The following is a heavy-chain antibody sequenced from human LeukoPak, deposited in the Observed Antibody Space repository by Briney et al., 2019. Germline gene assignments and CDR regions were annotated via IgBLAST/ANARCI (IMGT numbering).Heavy chain of an antibody. D-gene: IGHD2-2*01. CDR3: ARGGWDVVVPWIRGNTFDY. J-gene: IGHJ4*02. V-gene: IGHV4-34*01. Sequence: SETLSLTCAVYGGSFSGYYWSWIRQPPGKGLEWIGEINHSGSTNYNPSLKSRVTISVDTSKNQFSLKLSSVTAADTAVYYCARGGWDVVVPWIRGNTFDYWGQGTLVTVSS. CDR2: INHSGST. CDR1: GGSFSGYY.